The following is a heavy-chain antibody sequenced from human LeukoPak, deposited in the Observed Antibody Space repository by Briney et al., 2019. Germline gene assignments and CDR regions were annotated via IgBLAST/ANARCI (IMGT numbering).Heavy chain of an antibody. CDR1: GFIFSSHG. CDR3: AKGGSLTTVTHFDY. CDR2: ISPSGDIT. Sequence: GGSLRLSCAASGFIFSSHGMNWVRQAPGKGLEWVSGISPSGDITYYADSVKGRFTISRDNSKNTLYLQMNSLRAEDTAVYYCAKGGSLTTVTHFDYWGQGTLVTVSS. V-gene: IGHV3-23*01. D-gene: IGHD4-17*01. J-gene: IGHJ4*02.